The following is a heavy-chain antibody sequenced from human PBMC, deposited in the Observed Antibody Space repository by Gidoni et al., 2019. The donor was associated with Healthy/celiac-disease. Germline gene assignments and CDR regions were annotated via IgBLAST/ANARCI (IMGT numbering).Heavy chain of an antibody. CDR1: GGSFSGYY. Sequence: QVQLQQWGARLLKPSETLSLTCAVYGGSFSGYYWSWIRQPPGKGLEWIGEINHSGSPNYNPSLKSRVTISVDTSKTQFSLKLSSVTAADTAVYYCARKAHFYGSGSYFHWGQGTLVTVSS. D-gene: IGHD3-10*01. CDR2: INHSGSP. CDR3: ARKAHFYGSGSYFH. J-gene: IGHJ4*02. V-gene: IGHV4-34*01.